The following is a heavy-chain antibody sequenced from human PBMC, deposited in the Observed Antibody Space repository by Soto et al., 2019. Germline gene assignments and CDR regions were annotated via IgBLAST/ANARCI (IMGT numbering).Heavy chain of an antibody. Sequence: PSETLSLTCTVSGGSISSYYWSWIRQPPGKGLEWVGYIYYSGSTNYNPSLKSRVTISVDTSKNQFSLKLSSVTAADTAVYYCARALGSGGTLYYYYMDVWGKGTTVTVSS. CDR1: GGSISSYY. D-gene: IGHD2-15*01. V-gene: IGHV4-59*01. CDR3: ARALGSGGTLYYYYMDV. CDR2: IYYSGST. J-gene: IGHJ6*03.